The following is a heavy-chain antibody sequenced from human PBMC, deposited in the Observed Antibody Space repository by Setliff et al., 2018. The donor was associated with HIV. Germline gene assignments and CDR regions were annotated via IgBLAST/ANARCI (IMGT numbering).Heavy chain of an antibody. V-gene: IGHV4-39*07. CDR3: ARGGGPDTNFDS. CDR2: IYYSGST. CDR1: PESISSNNYY. Sequence: SETLSLTCTVSPESISSNNYYWHWMRQPPGKGLEWIGSIYYSGSTHYKSSLKSRVTISVDTSKNQFSLRLSSVTAADTAVYYCARGGGPDTNFDSWGRGTLVTVSS. J-gene: IGHJ4*02.